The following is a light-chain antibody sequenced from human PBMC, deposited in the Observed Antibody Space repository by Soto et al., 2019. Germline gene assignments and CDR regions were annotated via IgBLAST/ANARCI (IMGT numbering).Light chain of an antibody. CDR3: QQYNSHSEA. CDR1: QTISSW. V-gene: IGKV1-5*03. CDR2: KAS. Sequence: DIQMTQSPSTLSLSVGYGVTITCRSSQTISSWLAWYQQKPGKAPKLLIYKASTLKSGVPSRFSGSGSGTEFTLTISSLQPDDFETYYCQQYNSHSEAFGQGTKVDIK. J-gene: IGKJ1*01.